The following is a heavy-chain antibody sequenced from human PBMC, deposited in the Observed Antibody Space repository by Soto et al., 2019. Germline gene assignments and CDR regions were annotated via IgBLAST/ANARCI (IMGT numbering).Heavy chain of an antibody. CDR1: GFNFNTYA. Sequence: EVQVLESGGGLVQPGGSLRLSCAASGFNFNTYAMSWVRQPPGKGREWVPGISGGGGSIHYVDSVKGRFTISRDNSKNTLYLQMNSLRGEDTAVYYCATGKSSNDVSHAFDVWGQGTMVTVSS. CDR3: ATGKSSNDVSHAFDV. D-gene: IGHD1-1*01. J-gene: IGHJ3*01. V-gene: IGHV3-23*01. CDR2: ISGGGGSI.